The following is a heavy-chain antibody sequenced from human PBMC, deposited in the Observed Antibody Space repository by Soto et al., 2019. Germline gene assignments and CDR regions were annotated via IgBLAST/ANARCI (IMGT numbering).Heavy chain of an antibody. Sequence: SETLSLTCTVSGGSISSSSYYWGWIRQPPGKGLEWIGSIYYSGSTYYNPSLKSRVTISVDTSKNQFSLKLSSVTAADTAVYSCARQREGGYDTLRNWFDPWGKGTLVTVSS. CDR1: GGSISSSSYY. CDR2: IYYSGST. V-gene: IGHV4-39*01. D-gene: IGHD3-3*01. J-gene: IGHJ5*02. CDR3: ARQREGGYDTLRNWFDP.